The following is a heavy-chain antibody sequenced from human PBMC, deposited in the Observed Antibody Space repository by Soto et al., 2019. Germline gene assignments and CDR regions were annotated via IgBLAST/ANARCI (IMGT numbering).Heavy chain of an antibody. D-gene: IGHD6-19*01. CDR3: AYSTGWYRHDV. CDR2: IFHSGDT. Sequence: QMQLQESGPGLVKPSGTLSLTCAVSGDSISNSRWWTWVRQPPGKGLEWIGDIFHSGDTNYNPSLKGRVFISVDKSQNQFSLKVSSVTAADAAVYYCAYSTGWYRHDVWGQGTLVTVSS. V-gene: IGHV4-4*02. J-gene: IGHJ3*01. CDR1: GDSISNSRW.